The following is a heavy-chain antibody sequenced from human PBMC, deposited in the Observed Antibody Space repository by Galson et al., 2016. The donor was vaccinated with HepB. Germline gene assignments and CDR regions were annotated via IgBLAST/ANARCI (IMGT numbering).Heavy chain of an antibody. CDR2: IFWNDDK. Sequence: ALVKPTQTLTLTCTFSGFSLSTSGVGVGWIRQPPGRALEWLALIFWNDDKRYSPSLKSRLTITKDTSKNHVVLTVTNMDPVATATYYCARFGTEITPGGPFDSWGQGTLVTVSS. V-gene: IGHV2-5*01. J-gene: IGHJ4*02. CDR3: ARFGTEITPGGPFDS. CDR1: GFSLSTSGVG. D-gene: IGHD3-16*01.